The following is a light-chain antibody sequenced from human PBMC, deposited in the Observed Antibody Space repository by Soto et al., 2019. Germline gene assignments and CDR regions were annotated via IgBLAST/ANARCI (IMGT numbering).Light chain of an antibody. CDR1: SSDVGGYDY. V-gene: IGLV2-8*01. Sequence: QSVLTQPPSASGSPGQSVTISCTGTSSDVGGYDYVSWYQHHPGKAPRLMIYEVNKRPSGVPDRFSGSKSGNTASLTVSGLQAEDEADYYCSSYAGSNAVVFGGGTKLTVL. CDR2: EVN. CDR3: SSYAGSNAVV. J-gene: IGLJ2*01.